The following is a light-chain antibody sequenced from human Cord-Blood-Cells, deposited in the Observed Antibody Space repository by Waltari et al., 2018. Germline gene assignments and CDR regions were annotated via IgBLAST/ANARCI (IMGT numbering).Light chain of an antibody. CDR2: DVS. CDR3: CPYAGSGV. CDR1: SSDVGGYNF. J-gene: IGLJ3*02. V-gene: IGLV2-11*01. Sequence: QHALTQPRSASGSPGQSVTISCTGTSSDVGGYNFVSWYQQHPGKAPKLMIYDVSKPPSGVSGVFSGSNAGNTSSLTSSELQAEDEAYYCCCPYAGSGVFGGGTKRTVL.